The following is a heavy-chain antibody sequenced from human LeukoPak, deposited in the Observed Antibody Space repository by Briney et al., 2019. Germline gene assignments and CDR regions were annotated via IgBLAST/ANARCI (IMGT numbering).Heavy chain of an antibody. Sequence: ASVKVSCKAFGYTFTSNYMHWVRQAPGQRPEWMGVISPSGGSTTYAQKFQGRVTMTRDTSISTAYMELSRLRSDDTAVYYCASSSAAAGPGVYWGQGTLVTVSS. J-gene: IGHJ4*02. V-gene: IGHV1-2*02. CDR3: ASSSAAAGPGVY. CDR1: GYTFTSNY. CDR2: ISPSGGST. D-gene: IGHD6-13*01.